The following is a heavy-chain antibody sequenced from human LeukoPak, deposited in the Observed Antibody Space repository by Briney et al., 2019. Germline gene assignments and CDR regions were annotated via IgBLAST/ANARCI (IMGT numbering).Heavy chain of an antibody. CDR1: GYTFTSDT. J-gene: IGHJ6*03. Sequence: ASVKVSCKASGYTFTSDTISWVRQAPGQGLEWMGRIIPILGIANYAQKFQLRVTITADKSTSTAYMELSSLRSEDTAVYYCARGICSGGSCYSRYYYYYMDVWGKGTTVTVSS. CDR2: IIPILGIA. CDR3: ARGICSGGSCYSRYYYYYMDV. D-gene: IGHD2-15*01. V-gene: IGHV1-69*02.